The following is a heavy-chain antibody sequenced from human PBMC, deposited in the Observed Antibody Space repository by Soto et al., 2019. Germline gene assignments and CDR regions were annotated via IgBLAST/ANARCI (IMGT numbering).Heavy chain of an antibody. CDR2: ISGNGVNT. Sequence: GGYLIVSCAASGFNFRNVPKSWVRQPPGRELEWVSSISGNGVNTTYADSVKARFTISRDNSKKMLYLQMNSLRAEDTAVYYCAKTPGMRGWFDPWGQGP. CDR3: AKTPGMRGWFDP. V-gene: IGHV3-23*01. J-gene: IGHJ5*02. CDR1: GFNFRNVP.